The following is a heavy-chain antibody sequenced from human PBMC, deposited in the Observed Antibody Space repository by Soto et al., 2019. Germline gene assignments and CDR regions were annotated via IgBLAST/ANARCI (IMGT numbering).Heavy chain of an antibody. CDR1: GGSISSYY. CDR3: ARDGRATDYFDY. Sequence: SETLSLTCTVSGGSISSYYWSRIRQPPGKGLEWIGYLYYSGSTNYNPSLKSRVTISVDTSKNQFSLKLSSVTAADTAVYYCARDGRATDYFDYWGQGTLVTVSS. CDR2: LYYSGST. D-gene: IGHD1-26*01. V-gene: IGHV4-59*01. J-gene: IGHJ4*02.